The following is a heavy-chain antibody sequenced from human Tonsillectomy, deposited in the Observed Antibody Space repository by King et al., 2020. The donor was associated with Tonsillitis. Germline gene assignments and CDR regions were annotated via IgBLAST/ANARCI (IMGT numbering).Heavy chain of an antibody. D-gene: IGHD5-18*01. Sequence: VQLVESGGGWVQPGGSLRLSCAASGFTFSSYAMSWVRQAPGKGLEWVSAISGSGVSPFYADSVKGRFTISRENSKNTLYLQMNSLRAEDTAVYYCAKGDTGMVTPDYWGQGTLVTVSS. CDR1: GFTFSSYA. CDR3: AKGDTGMVTPDY. CDR2: ISGSGVSP. J-gene: IGHJ4*02. V-gene: IGHV3-23*04.